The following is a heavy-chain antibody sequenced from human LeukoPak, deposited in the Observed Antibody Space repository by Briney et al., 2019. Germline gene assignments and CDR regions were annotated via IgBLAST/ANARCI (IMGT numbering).Heavy chain of an antibody. V-gene: IGHV3-23*01. Sequence: GGSLRLSCAASGFTFSSYSMNWVRQAPGKGLEWVSAISGSGGSTYYADSVKGRFTITRDNSKNTLYLQMNSLRAEDTAVYYCAKELVRGSETSFDYWGQGTLVTVSS. D-gene: IGHD3-10*01. CDR1: GFTFSSYS. CDR3: AKELVRGSETSFDY. CDR2: ISGSGGST. J-gene: IGHJ4*02.